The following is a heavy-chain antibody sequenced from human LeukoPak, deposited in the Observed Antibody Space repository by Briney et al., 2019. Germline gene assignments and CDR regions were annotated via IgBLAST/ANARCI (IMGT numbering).Heavy chain of an antibody. CDR3: ASSGGGYSDY. CDR2: ISSSSSYI. V-gene: IGHV3-21*01. D-gene: IGHD2-21*01. Sequence: GSLRLSCAASGFTFSSYSMNWVRQAPGKGLEWVSSISSSSSYIYYADSVKGRFTISRDNAKNSLYLQMNSLRAEGTAVYYCASSGGGYSDYWGQGTLVTVSS. CDR1: GFTFSSYS. J-gene: IGHJ4*02.